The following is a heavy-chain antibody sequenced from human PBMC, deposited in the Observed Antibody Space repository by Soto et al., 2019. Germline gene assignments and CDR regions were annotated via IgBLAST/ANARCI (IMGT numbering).Heavy chain of an antibody. V-gene: IGHV1-18*01. J-gene: IGHJ4*02. D-gene: IGHD2-21*01. CDR3: ARGDWYFDD. Sequence: QVQLVQSGAEVMKPGASVKVSCKASGYTFTNYHITWVRQAPGQGLEWMGRVSAHDGHTNYAQKFQGRVTMTTDTSTTTAYMEVWSLRSDDTAVYYCARGDWYFDDWGQGPLVTVSS. CDR2: VSAHDGHT. CDR1: GYTFTNYH.